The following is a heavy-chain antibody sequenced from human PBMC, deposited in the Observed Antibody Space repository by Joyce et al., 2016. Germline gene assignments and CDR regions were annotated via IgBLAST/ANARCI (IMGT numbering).Heavy chain of an antibody. CDR3: ARGGISYYYAMDV. CDR2: ISGTSYYI. V-gene: IGHV3-21*01. J-gene: IGHJ6*02. D-gene: IGHD3-16*01. CDR1: GSTFSSSS. Sequence: QLVESGGGVVKPGGSQRLSCEASGSTFSSSSMSWFRQAPGKGLEWVAAISGTSYYICHAETVRGRFTVSRDNAKKTLYLQMNSLRAEDSAVFYCARGGISYYYAMDVWGQGTTVTVSS.